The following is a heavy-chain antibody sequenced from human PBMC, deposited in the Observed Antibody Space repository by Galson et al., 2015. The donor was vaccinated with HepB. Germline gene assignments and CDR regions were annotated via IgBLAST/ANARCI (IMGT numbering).Heavy chain of an antibody. Sequence: SLRLSCAASGFTFSSYWMSWVRQAPGKGLEWVANIKQDGSEKYYVDSVKGRFTISRDNAENSLYLQMNSLRAEDTAVYYCARDRRSGGSEIYYYYGMDVWGQGTTVTVSS. CDR3: ARDRRSGGSEIYYYYGMDV. V-gene: IGHV3-7*03. D-gene: IGHD2-15*01. CDR2: IKQDGSEK. CDR1: GFTFSSYW. J-gene: IGHJ6*02.